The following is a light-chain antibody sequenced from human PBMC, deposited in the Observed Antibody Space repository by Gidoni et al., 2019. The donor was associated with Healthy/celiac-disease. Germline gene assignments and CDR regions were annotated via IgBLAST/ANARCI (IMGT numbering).Light chain of an antibody. V-gene: IGLV1-44*01. Sequence: QSVLTQPTSASGNPGKRVTISCSGSSSNIGSNPVHWYKTLPGPAPKLLISSNNQRPSGVPDRFSGSTSCSSPSLAISGLQSEDEAYYYCAAWDDSLNGHVVFGGGTTLTVL. J-gene: IGLJ2*01. CDR3: AAWDDSLNGHVV. CDR1: SSNIGSNP. CDR2: SNN.